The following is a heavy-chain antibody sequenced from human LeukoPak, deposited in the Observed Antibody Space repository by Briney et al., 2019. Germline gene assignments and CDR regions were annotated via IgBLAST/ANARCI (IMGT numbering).Heavy chain of an antibody. Sequence: ASVKVSCKASGYTFTSYDITWVRQAPGQGLEWMGWISTYNGNTKYEQNLQGRVTMTTDTSTRTVYMDLRSLRSDDTAVYYCARSATQYFFDYWGQGTLVTVSS. CDR2: ISTYNGNT. J-gene: IGHJ4*02. CDR1: GYTFTSYD. CDR3: ARSATQYFFDY. D-gene: IGHD3-3*01. V-gene: IGHV1-18*01.